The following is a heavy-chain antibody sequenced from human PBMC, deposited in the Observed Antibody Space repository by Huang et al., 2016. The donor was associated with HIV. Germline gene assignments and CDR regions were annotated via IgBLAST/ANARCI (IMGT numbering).Heavy chain of an antibody. CDR1: GFAFSSYG. CDR2: IGRDSSNI. CDR3: AYQQWLVGGLNH. D-gene: IGHD6-19*01. Sequence: EVELVESGGGLVKPGGSLRLSCAASGFAFSSYGMNCVRQATGKGCGGGGLIGRDSSNIYYADSVKGRVTISRDNAKSSIDLQLDSLRAEDTAVYYCAYQQWLVGGLNHWGQGTLVVVSS. V-gene: IGHV3-21*02. J-gene: IGHJ5*02.